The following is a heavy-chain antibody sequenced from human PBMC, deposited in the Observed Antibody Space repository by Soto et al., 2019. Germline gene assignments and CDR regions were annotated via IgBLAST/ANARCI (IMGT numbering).Heavy chain of an antibody. CDR1: GGSFSGYD. Sequence: SETLSLTCAVYGGSFSGYDWSWIRQPPGKGLEWIGEINHSGSTNYNPSLKSRVTISVDTSKNQFSLKLSSVTAADTAVYYCARSRRWLRDYYYYYYGMYVWGQGTTVTVSS. V-gene: IGHV4-34*01. D-gene: IGHD5-12*01. J-gene: IGHJ6*02. CDR3: ARSRRWLRDYYYYYYGMYV. CDR2: INHSGST.